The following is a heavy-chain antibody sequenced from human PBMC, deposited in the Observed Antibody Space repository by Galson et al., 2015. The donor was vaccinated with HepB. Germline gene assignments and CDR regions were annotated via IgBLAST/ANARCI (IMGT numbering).Heavy chain of an antibody. CDR2: IKQDGSEK. D-gene: IGHD3-22*01. Sequence: SLRLSCAASGFTFSSYWMSWVRQAPGKGLEWVANIKQDGSEKYYVDSVKGRFTISRDNAKNSLYLQMNSLRAEDTAVYYCASLTDYYDSSCYLPPFDYWGQGTLVTVSS. J-gene: IGHJ4*02. CDR1: GFTFSSYW. V-gene: IGHV3-7*03. CDR3: ASLTDYYDSSCYLPPFDY.